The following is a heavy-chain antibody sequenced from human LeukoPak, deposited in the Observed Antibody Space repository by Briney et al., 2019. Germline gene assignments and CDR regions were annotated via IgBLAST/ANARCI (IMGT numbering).Heavy chain of an antibody. V-gene: IGHV3-7*05. D-gene: IGHD6-19*01. Sequence: GGSLRLSCVGSGFTFSSHWMHWARQAPGKGLEWVANIKEDGSVKGYVDSVKGRFTISRDNSKNTLYLQMNSLRAEDTAVYYCAKDRYTSDLYYFDYWGQGTLVTVSS. CDR3: AKDRYTSDLYYFDY. CDR2: IKEDGSVK. CDR1: GFTFSSHW. J-gene: IGHJ4*02.